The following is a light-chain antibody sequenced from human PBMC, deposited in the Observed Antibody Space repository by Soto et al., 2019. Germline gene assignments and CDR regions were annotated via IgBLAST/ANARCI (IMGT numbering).Light chain of an antibody. CDR3: QQYQSYFWT. Sequence: DIQMTQSPSTLSASVGDRVTITCRASQSISSWLAWYQQKPGKAPKLLIYDASSLESGVPSRFSGSGSGTEFTLTISSLQPDDFATYYCQQYQSYFWTFGQGTKVEIK. CDR2: DAS. J-gene: IGKJ1*01. CDR1: QSISSW. V-gene: IGKV1-5*01.